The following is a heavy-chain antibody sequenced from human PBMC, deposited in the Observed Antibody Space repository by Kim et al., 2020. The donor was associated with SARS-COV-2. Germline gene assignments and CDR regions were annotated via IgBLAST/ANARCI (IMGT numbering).Heavy chain of an antibody. Sequence: PSLKSRLTITKDTSKNQVVLTMTNMDPVDTATYYCAHSLFSIAAAGVFDYWGQGTLVTVSS. J-gene: IGHJ4*02. V-gene: IGHV2-5*01. CDR3: AHSLFSIAAAGVFDY. D-gene: IGHD6-13*01.